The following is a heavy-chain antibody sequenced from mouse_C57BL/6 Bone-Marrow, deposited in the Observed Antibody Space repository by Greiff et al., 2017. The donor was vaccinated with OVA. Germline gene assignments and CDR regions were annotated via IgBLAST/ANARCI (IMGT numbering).Heavy chain of an antibody. CDR2: ISYDGSN. V-gene: IGHV3-6*01. CDR1: GYSITSGYY. J-gene: IGHJ4*01. Sequence: VQLKQSGPGLVKPSQSLSLTCSVTGYSITSGYYWNWIRQFPGNKLEWMGYISYDGSNNYNPSLKNRISITRDTSKNQFFLKLNSVTTEDTATYYCARFDVYYAMDYWGQGTSVTVSS. CDR3: ARFDVYYAMDY.